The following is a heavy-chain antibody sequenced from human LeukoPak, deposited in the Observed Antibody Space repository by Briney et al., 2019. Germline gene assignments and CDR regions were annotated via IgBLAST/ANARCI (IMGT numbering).Heavy chain of an antibody. CDR1: AFTFSDYS. D-gene: IGHD4/OR15-4a*01. V-gene: IGHV3-21*01. Sequence: GGSLRLSCAASAFTFSDYSMNWVRQAPGKGLEWVASISSSSPYIYYTDSVKGRFTISRDNAKNSLYLQMNSLRAEDTAVYYCARDVDYANPRHDYWGQGTLVTVSS. CDR3: ARDVDYANPRHDY. CDR2: ISSSSPYI. J-gene: IGHJ4*02.